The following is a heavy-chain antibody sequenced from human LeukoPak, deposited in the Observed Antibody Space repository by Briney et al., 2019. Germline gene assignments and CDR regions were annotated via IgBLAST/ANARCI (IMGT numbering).Heavy chain of an antibody. CDR2: INLKSGNA. D-gene: IGHD6-19*01. CDR1: GYTFTTYD. J-gene: IGHJ4*02. CDR3: ARVAGSIDY. V-gene: IGHV1-8*03. Sequence: GASVKASCKASGYTFTTYDINWVRQATGQGLEWMGWINLKSGNAGYAQNFQGRVTITRDTSISTAYMELSGLRSEDTAVYYCARVAGSIDYWGQGTLVTVSS.